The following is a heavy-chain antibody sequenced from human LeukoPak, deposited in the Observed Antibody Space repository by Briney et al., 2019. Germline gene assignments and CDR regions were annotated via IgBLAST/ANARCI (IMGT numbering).Heavy chain of an antibody. D-gene: IGHD5-18*01. CDR1: GFTFDDYA. Sequence: PGGSLRLSCAASGFTFDDYAMHWVRQAPGKGLEWVSGISWNSGSIGYADSVKGRFTISRDNAKNSLYLQMNSLRAEDTALYYCAKGRSRGYSYGFIFLRGQGTLVTVSS. J-gene: IGHJ4*02. CDR2: ISWNSGSI. CDR3: AKGRSRGYSYGFIFL. V-gene: IGHV3-9*01.